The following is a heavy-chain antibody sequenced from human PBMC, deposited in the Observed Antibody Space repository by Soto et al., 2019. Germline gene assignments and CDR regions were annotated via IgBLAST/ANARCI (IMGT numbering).Heavy chain of an antibody. V-gene: IGHV1-18*04. CDR3: ARSTIERLYGTDNWFDP. CDR1: GYTFTSYG. CDR2: ISAYNGNT. J-gene: IGHJ5*02. Sequence: ASVKVSCKASGYTFTSYGISWVRQAPGQGLEWMGWISAYNGNTNYAQKLQGRVTMTTDTSTRTAYMELRSLRSDDTGAYYCARSTIERLYGTDNWFDPWGQGTLVPVSP. D-gene: IGHD3-3*01.